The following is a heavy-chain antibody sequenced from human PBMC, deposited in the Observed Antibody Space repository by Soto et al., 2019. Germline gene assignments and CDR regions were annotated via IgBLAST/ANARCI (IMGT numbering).Heavy chain of an antibody. D-gene: IGHD3-22*01. CDR3: ARAGAFYETSGYPWSTFDI. Sequence: QVHLVQSGAEVKKPGASVKVSCKASGYTLTSYGISWVRQAPGQGLQWMGWISAYNGNTNYADKFQGRVTMTTDTSTSTAHMEVRSLRSHDTAVYYCARAGAFYETSGYPWSTFDIWGQGTMVTVSS. V-gene: IGHV1-18*01. CDR2: ISAYNGNT. J-gene: IGHJ3*02. CDR1: GYTLTSYG.